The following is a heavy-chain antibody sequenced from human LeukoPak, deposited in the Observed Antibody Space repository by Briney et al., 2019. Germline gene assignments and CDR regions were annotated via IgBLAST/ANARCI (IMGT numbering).Heavy chain of an antibody. Sequence: GASVKVSCKASGYTFTGYYMHWVRQAPGQGLEWMGRINPNSGGTNYAQKFQGRVTMTRDTSISTAYMELSRLRSDDTAVYYCATSYLTLVGATPARDYWGQGTLVTVSS. D-gene: IGHD1-26*01. CDR1: GYTFTGYY. J-gene: IGHJ4*02. CDR2: INPNSGGT. V-gene: IGHV1-2*06. CDR3: ATSYLTLVGATPARDY.